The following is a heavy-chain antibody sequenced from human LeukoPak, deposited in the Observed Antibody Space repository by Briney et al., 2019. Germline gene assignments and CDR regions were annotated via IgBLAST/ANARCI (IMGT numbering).Heavy chain of an antibody. CDR2: ISGSGSST. D-gene: IGHD6-13*01. Sequence: GGSLRLSCAASGFTFSSYAMSWVRQAPGKGLEWVSGISGSGSSTYYADSVKGRFNISRDSSKNMVYLQMNRLRADDTAVYHCAKEGYASSWYRFDYWGQGTLVTVSS. CDR3: AKEGYASSWYRFDY. CDR1: GFTFSSYA. V-gene: IGHV3-23*01. J-gene: IGHJ4*02.